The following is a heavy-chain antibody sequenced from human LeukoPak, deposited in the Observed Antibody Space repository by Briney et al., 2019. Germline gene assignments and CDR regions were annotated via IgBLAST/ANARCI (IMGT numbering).Heavy chain of an antibody. CDR3: ARVIANNAFGWLLSYPLFDY. D-gene: IGHD3-9*01. V-gene: IGHV4-59*12. CDR2: IYYSGST. J-gene: IGHJ4*02. CDR1: GGSISSYY. Sequence: KSSETLSLTCTVSGGSISSYYWSWIRQPPGKGLEWIGYIYYSGSTNYNPSLKSRVTISVDTSKNQFSLKLSSVTAADTAVYYCARVIANNAFGWLLSYPLFDYWGQGTLVTVSS.